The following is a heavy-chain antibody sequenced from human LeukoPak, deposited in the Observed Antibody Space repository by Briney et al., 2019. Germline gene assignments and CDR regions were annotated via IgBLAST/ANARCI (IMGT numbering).Heavy chain of an antibody. CDR1: GFTFDDYG. J-gene: IGHJ6*03. D-gene: IGHD4-17*01. CDR2: INWNGGST. CDR3: ARLGDYAPSYYYYMDV. Sequence: GGSLRLSCAASGFTFDDYGMSWVRQAPGKGLEWVSGINWNGGSTGYAGSVKGRFTISRDNAKNSLYLQMNSLRAEDTALYYCARLGDYAPSYYYYMDVWGKGTTVTVSS. V-gene: IGHV3-20*04.